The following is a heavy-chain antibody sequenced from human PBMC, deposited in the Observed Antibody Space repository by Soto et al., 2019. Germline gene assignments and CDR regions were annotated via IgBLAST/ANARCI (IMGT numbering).Heavy chain of an antibody. J-gene: IGHJ4*02. V-gene: IGHV3-30*03. D-gene: IGHD3-10*01. CDR3: VGGQYYFDY. CDR2: ISYDGSDK. Sequence: QVQLVESGGGVVQPGRSLRLSCAGSGFPFTSYGMHWVREGPDKGLEWVAVISYDGSDKYYADSVKGRFTISRDNSKNMLYLQMNSLRPEDTALYYCVGGQYYFDYRGQGTLAIVSS. CDR1: GFPFTSYG.